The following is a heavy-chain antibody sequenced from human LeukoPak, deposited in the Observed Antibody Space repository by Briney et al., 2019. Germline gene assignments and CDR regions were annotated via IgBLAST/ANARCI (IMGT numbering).Heavy chain of an antibody. CDR2: IYYSGST. V-gene: IGHV4-30-4*08. CDR1: GGSISSGDYY. J-gene: IGHJ4*02. CDR3: ARGSSSWYRGFDY. D-gene: IGHD6-13*01. Sequence: PSETLSLTCTVSGGSISSGDYYWSCIRQPPGKGLEWIGYIYYSGSTYYNPSLKSRVTISVDTSKNQFSLKLSSVTAADTAVYYCARGSSSWYRGFDYWGQGTLVTVSS.